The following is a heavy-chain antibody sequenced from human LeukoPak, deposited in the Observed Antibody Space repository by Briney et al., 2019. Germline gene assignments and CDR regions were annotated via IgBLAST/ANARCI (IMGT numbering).Heavy chain of an antibody. CDR1: GDSVSSNSAA. CDR2: TYYRSKWYN. V-gene: IGHV6-1*01. Sequence: SQTLSLTCAISGDSVSSNSAAWNWIRQSPSRGLEWLGRTYYRSKWYNDYAVSVKSRITINPDTSKNQFSLQLNSVTPEDTAVYYCARGNIAYCGGDCPGGASEQGNWFDPWGQGTLVTVSS. CDR3: ARGNIAYCGGDCPGGASEQGNWFDP. D-gene: IGHD2-21*01. J-gene: IGHJ5*02.